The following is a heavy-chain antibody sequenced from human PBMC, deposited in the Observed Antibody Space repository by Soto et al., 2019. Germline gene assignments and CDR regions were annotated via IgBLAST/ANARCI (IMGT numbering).Heavy chain of an antibody. J-gene: IGHJ5*02. CDR3: ARVSTTQLFDP. D-gene: IGHD4-4*01. Sequence: LSLTWAVCGYSISSGYYWGWLRQPPGKGLEWSGSIYHGGSTYYNPSLKSRVTISVDTSKNQFSLKLSSVTAADTAVYYCARVSTTQLFDPWGQG. CDR1: GYSISSGYY. CDR2: IYHGGST. V-gene: IGHV4-38-2*01.